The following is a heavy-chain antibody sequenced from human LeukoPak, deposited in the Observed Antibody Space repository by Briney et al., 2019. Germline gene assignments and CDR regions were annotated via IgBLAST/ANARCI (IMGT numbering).Heavy chain of an antibody. Sequence: GGSLRLSCAPSVLTVSTDYMSWVRQAPGKGLEWFSFIYSGGNTNYADSVKGRFTISRDISKNTLYLQMDSLSAEDTAVYYCARDRVNWNDVGGLFDYWGQGTLVTVSS. CDR3: ARDRVNWNDVGGLFDY. J-gene: IGHJ4*02. D-gene: IGHD1-1*01. CDR1: VLTVSTDY. V-gene: IGHV3-53*01. CDR2: IYSGGNT.